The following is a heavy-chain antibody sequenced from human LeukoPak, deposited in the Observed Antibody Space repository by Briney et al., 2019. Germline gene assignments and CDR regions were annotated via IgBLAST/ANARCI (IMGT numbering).Heavy chain of an antibody. CDR3: ARDGYCSGGSCYKGRFDY. V-gene: IGHV3-21*01. J-gene: IGHJ4*02. Sequence: PSETLSLTCTVSGGSISSSSYYWGWIRQPPGKGLEWVSSISSHSSYIYYADSVKGRFTISRDNAKNSLYLQMNSLRAEDTAGYYCARDGYCSGGSCYKGRFDYWGQGTLVTVSS. CDR1: GGSISSSS. CDR2: ISSHSSYI. D-gene: IGHD2-15*01.